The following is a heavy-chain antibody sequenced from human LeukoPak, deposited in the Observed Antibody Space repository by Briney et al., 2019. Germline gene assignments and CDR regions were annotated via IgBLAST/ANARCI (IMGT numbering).Heavy chain of an antibody. CDR2: ITVSGDTT. J-gene: IGHJ4*02. CDR1: GLSFGNNS. D-gene: IGHD3-9*01. Sequence: GGSLIVCSEAPGLSFGNNSRSWARQAQGKGLDWVSAITVSGDTTYYADSVKGRFTISRDNSKNTLYVEMNTLRAEDTAVYYCAKWGDYDILTGYYVSDFWGQGTLVTVSS. V-gene: IGHV3-23*01. CDR3: AKWGDYDILTGYYVSDF.